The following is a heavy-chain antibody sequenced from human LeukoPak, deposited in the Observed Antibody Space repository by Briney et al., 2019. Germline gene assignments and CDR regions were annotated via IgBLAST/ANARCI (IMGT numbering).Heavy chain of an antibody. CDR3: ARAPVTSCSGVLCYPFDY. V-gene: IGHV3-48*03. CDR1: GFTFSSYE. Sequence: SGGSLRLSCAASGFTFSSYEMNWVRQAPGKGLEWVSYISSSGSTIYYADSVKGRFTISRDNAKNSLYLQMNSLRAEDAAVYCARAPVTSCSGVLCYPFDYWGQGTLVTVSS. J-gene: IGHJ4*02. CDR2: ISSSGSTI. D-gene: IGHD2-15*01.